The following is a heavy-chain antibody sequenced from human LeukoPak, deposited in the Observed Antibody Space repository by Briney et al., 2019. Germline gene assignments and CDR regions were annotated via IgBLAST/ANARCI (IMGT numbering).Heavy chain of an antibody. CDR3: ARLQRGASSSWYHFDY. Sequence: PSETLSLTCAVYGGSFSGYYWSWIRQPPGKGLEWIGEINHSGSTNYNPSLKSRVTISVDTSKNQFSLKLSSVTAAETAVYYCARLQRGASSSWYHFDYWGQGTLVTVSS. J-gene: IGHJ4*02. CDR1: GGSFSGYY. V-gene: IGHV4-34*01. CDR2: INHSGST. D-gene: IGHD6-13*01.